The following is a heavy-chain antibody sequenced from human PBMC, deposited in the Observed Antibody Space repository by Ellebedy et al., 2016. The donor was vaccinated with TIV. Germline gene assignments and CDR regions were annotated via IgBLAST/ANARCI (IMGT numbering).Heavy chain of an antibody. J-gene: IGHJ4*02. CDR1: AFTSSGSA. Sequence: PGGSLRLSCAASAFTSSGSAMHWVRQASGKGLEWVGRMRSKANNYATAYAASVKGRFTISRDDSKNTSYLQMNSLKTEDTAVYYCVHIVVVTATGYWGQGTLVTVSS. D-gene: IGHD2-21*02. V-gene: IGHV3-73*01. CDR3: VHIVVVTATGY. CDR2: MRSKANNYAT.